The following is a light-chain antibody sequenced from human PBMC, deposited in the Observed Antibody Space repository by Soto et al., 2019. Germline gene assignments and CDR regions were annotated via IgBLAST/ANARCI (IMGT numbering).Light chain of an antibody. J-gene: IGKJ2*01. CDR2: LGS. V-gene: IGKV2-28*01. Sequence: DIVMTQSPLSLPVTPGEPASISCRSSQSLLHSSGYMYLDWYLQKPGQSPQLLIYLGSNRASGVPDRFSGSGSGTDLTLKISRVEAEDVGLYNCMQALQTPQFGQWTKVDIK. CDR3: MQALQTPQ. CDR1: QSLLHSSGYMY.